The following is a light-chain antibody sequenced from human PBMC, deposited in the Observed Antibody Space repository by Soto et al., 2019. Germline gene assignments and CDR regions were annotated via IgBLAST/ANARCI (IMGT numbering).Light chain of an antibody. CDR1: QSISSW. V-gene: IGKV1-5*03. CDR2: KAS. Sequence: DIQMTQSPSIVSASVGDIVTITCRASQSISSWLAWYQQKPGKAPKLLIYKASTLNSGVPSRFSGSGSGTEFTLTISSLQPDDFATYYCQHYNSYSEAFGQGTKVDIK. J-gene: IGKJ1*01. CDR3: QHYNSYSEA.